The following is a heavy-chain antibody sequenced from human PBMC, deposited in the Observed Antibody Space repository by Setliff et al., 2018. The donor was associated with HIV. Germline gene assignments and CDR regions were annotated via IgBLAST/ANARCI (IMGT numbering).Heavy chain of an antibody. V-gene: IGHV4-4*08. D-gene: IGHD4-4*01. CDR1: GDSIITYY. CDR3: AREHDYSNYRRLDS. J-gene: IGHJ4*02. Sequence: SETLSLTCTVSGDSIITYYWTWIRQPPGKGLEWIGYIHHIGSSDYTPSLRSRVTMSVDTPKNQFSLKLTSVTAADTAVYYCAREHDYSNYRRLDSWGQGILVTVSS. CDR2: IHHIGSS.